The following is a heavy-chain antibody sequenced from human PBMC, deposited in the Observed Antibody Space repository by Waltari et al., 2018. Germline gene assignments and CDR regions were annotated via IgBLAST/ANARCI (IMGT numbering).Heavy chain of an antibody. Sequence: QVQLQQWGAGLLKPSETLSLTCAVYGGSFSGYYWSWIRQPPGKGLEWIGEINHSGSTNYNPSPKSRVTISVDTSKNQFSLKLSSVTAADTAVYYCARGGYSYGYFDYWGQGTLVTVSS. J-gene: IGHJ4*02. CDR1: GGSFSGYY. D-gene: IGHD5-18*01. CDR3: ARGGYSYGYFDY. V-gene: IGHV4-34*01. CDR2: INHSGST.